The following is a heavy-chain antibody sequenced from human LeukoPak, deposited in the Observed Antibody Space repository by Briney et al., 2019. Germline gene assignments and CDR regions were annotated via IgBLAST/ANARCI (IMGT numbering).Heavy chain of an antibody. V-gene: IGHV3-15*04. CDR1: GFSFSNAW. D-gene: IGHD4-23*01. J-gene: IGHJ3*02. CDR3: SASVTTPGGFDI. Sequence: PGGSLRLSCAASGFSFSNAWMSWVRQAPGKGLEWVGRSVPKTDGGTTDYTAPVRGRSIISRDDSKSTLDLQMNSLTTEDTGFYFCSASVTTPGGFDIWGQGTVVTVSS. CDR2: SVPKTDGGTT.